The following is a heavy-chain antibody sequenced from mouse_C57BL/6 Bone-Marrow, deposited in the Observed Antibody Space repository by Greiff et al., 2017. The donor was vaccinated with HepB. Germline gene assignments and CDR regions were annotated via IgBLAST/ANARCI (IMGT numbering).Heavy chain of an antibody. V-gene: IGHV2-2*01. CDR2: IWSGGST. CDR3: ARKGGSSYGYDMDY. J-gene: IGHJ4*01. D-gene: IGHD1-1*01. CDR1: GFSLTSYG. Sequence: VQLQQSGPGLVQPSQSLSITCSVSGFSLTSYGVHWVRQSPGKGLEWLGVIWSGGSTDYNAAFISRLSISKDNAKSQVFFKMNSLQADDTAIYYCARKGGSSYGYDMDYWGQGTTVTVA.